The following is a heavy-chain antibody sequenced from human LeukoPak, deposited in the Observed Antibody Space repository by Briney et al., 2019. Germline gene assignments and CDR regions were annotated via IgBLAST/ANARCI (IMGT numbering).Heavy chain of an antibody. CDR3: ARDFSSPYYYDSSGYPNLFDY. D-gene: IGHD3-22*01. CDR2: IYTSGST. Sequence: SETLSLTCTVSGGSISSSSYYWSWIRQPAGKGLEWIGRIYTSGSTNYNPSLKSRVTMSVDTSKNQFSLKLSSVTAADTAVYYCARDFSSPYYYDSSGYPNLFDYWGQGTLVTVSS. V-gene: IGHV4-61*02. CDR1: GGSISSSSYY. J-gene: IGHJ4*02.